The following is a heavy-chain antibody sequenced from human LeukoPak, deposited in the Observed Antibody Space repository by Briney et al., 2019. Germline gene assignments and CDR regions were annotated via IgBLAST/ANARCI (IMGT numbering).Heavy chain of an antibody. CDR1: GFTFSSYA. D-gene: IGHD2-15*01. CDR3: ANNHRAAARNNYFDY. CDR2: ISGSGGST. V-gene: IGHV3-23*01. Sequence: GGSLRLSCAASGFTFSSYAMSWVRQAPGKGLEWVSAISGSGGSTYYADSVKGRFTISRDNSKNTLYLQMNSLRAEDTAVYYCANNHRAAARNNYFDYWGQGTLVTVSS. J-gene: IGHJ4*02.